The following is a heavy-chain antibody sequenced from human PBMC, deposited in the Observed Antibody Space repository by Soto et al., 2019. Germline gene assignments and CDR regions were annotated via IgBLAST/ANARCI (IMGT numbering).Heavy chain of an antibody. CDR1: GQSFSGHS. CDR2: INESGST. D-gene: IGHD1-1*01. CDR3: ARGSGIVALPGELEDVKYDY. Sequence: QVQLQQWGAGLVKPSETLSLSCAVYGQSFSGHSWAWIRQPPGKGLEWIGEINESGSTYYNPSLKGPVTSSTDTSRNQFSLKLSSVSAADTAAYFCARGSGIVALPGELEDVKYDYWGQGTLVNVSS. V-gene: IGHV4-34*01. J-gene: IGHJ4*02.